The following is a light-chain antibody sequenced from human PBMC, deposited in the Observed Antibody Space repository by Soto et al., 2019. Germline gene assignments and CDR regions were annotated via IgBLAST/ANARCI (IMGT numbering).Light chain of an antibody. CDR2: MIS. J-gene: IGKJ1*01. CDR1: QSLVHTDGNTY. CDR3: MQGTHWPRT. V-gene: IGKV2-30*02. Sequence: DVVLTQSPPSLPVTPGEPASMSCRSNQSLVHTDGNTYVTWFHQRPGQSPRRLMYMISDRYSGVPDRFSGSGSDRDFTLKISRVEADDVGVYYCMQGTHWPRTFGQGTKVDIK.